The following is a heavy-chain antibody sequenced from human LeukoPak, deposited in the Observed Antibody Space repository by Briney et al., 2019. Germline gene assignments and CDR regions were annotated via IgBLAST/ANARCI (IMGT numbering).Heavy chain of an antibody. CDR2: IYTSGST. D-gene: IGHD6-19*01. CDR3: ARGTRGSGWYGDYYYYMDV. CDR1: GGSISSYY. J-gene: IGHJ6*03. V-gene: IGHV4-4*07. Sequence: SETLSLTCTVSGGSISSYYWSWIRQPPGKGLEWIGRIYTSGSTNYNPSLKSRVTMSVDTSKNQFSLKLSSVTAADTAVYYCARGTRGSGWYGDYYYYMDVWGKGTTVTISS.